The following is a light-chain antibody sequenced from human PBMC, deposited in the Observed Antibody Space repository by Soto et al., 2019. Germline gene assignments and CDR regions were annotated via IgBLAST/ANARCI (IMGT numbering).Light chain of an antibody. V-gene: IGKV3-15*01. CDR2: GAS. CDR1: QSVSSN. CDR3: QQYNNWLWT. J-gene: IGKJ1*01. Sequence: EIVMTQSPATLSVSPGERATLSCRASQSVSSNLAWYQQKPCQAPRLLIYGASTWATGIPARFSGSGSGTAFTVTISSLQSEDFAVYYCQQYNNWLWTFGQGTKVELK.